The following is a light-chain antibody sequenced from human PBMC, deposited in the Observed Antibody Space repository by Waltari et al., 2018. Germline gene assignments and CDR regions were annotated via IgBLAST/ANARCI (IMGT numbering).Light chain of an antibody. Sequence: QSALTHPASVSGSPGQSITLSCTGTSNDIGNYDLVSWYQQRPGEAPKLLMYGATKRPSGVSNRFSGSKSGKTASLTISGLQTEDEADYYCFSFVAANSFVFGPGTKVTVL. J-gene: IGLJ1*01. CDR3: FSFVAANSFV. CDR1: SNDIGNYDL. V-gene: IGLV2-23*01. CDR2: GAT.